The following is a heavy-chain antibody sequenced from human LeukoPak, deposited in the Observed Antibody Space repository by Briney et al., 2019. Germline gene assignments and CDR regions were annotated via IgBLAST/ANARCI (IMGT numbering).Heavy chain of an antibody. CDR1: GFTFSSYS. CDR3: AREDYGGNPGAFDI. V-gene: IGHV3-48*04. CDR2: ISSSSSTI. Sequence: GGSLRLPCAASGFTFSSYSMNWVRQAPGKGLEWVSYISSSSSTIYYADSVKGRFTISKDNAKNSLYLQMNSLRAEDTAVYYCAREDYGGNPGAFDIWGQGTMVTVSS. D-gene: IGHD4-23*01. J-gene: IGHJ3*02.